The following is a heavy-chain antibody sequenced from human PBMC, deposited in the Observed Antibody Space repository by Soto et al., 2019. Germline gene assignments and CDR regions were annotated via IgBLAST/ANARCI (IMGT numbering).Heavy chain of an antibody. J-gene: IGHJ5*02. CDR2: IYYSGST. CDR3: ARDGGSLGIDP. CDR1: GGSISSGGYY. V-gene: IGHV4-31*03. D-gene: IGHD3-16*01. Sequence: SETLSLTCTVSGGSISSGGYYWSWIRQHPGKGLEWIGYIYYSGSTYYNPSLKSRVTISVDTSKNQFSLKLSSVTAADTAVYYYARDGGSLGIDPWGQGTLVTVSS.